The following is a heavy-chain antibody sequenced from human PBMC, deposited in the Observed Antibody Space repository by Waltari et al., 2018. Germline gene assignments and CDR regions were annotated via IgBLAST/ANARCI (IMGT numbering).Heavy chain of an antibody. CDR3: ARAGLGSPSQWLQLFDS. CDR2: IHAGGNT. J-gene: IGHJ4*02. V-gene: IGHV3-53*01. Sequence: EEQLVESGGGLIQPGGSLRLSCEASGFRVSYNYMSWVRQAPGKGLGWVSVIHAGGNTYYGDSVKGRFTISRDISKNTLYLQMNSLTVEDSAMYYCARAGLGSPSQWLQLFDSWGRGTLVTVSA. D-gene: IGHD5-12*01. CDR1: GFRVSYNY.